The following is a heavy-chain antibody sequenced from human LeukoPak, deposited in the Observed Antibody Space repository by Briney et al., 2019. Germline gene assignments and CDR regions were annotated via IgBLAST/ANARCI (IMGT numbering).Heavy chain of an antibody. Sequence: SETLSLTCTVSGGSLSINYWSWIRQPAGKGLEWIGRIYSSGSTNYNPSLRSRVTMSVDTSKNQFSLKLTSVTAADTAVYYCARAGRGVTAIDYWGQGTLVTVSP. D-gene: IGHD2-21*02. CDR1: GGSLSINY. J-gene: IGHJ4*02. CDR3: ARAGRGVTAIDY. V-gene: IGHV4-4*07. CDR2: IYSSGST.